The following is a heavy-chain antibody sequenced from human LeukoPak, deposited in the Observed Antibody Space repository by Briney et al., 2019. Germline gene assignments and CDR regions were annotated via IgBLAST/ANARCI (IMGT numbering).Heavy chain of an antibody. CDR2: ISGSGGHI. CDR3: AKNRGTGMAFYDY. Sequence: SGGSLRLSCVAAGLSFSSYDMYWVRRAPGKGLEWVSAISGSGGHIYYADSVKGRFTSSRDNSKSTLFLQMNNLRAEDTAIYYCAKNRGTGMAFYDYWGQGTQVTVSS. J-gene: IGHJ4*02. V-gene: IGHV3-23*01. D-gene: IGHD5-18*01. CDR1: GLSFSSYD.